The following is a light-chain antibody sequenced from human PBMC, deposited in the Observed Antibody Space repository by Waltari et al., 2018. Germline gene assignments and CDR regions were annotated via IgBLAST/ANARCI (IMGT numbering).Light chain of an antibody. CDR1: SSDVGGYNY. Sequence: QSALTQPPSASGSPGQPVTISCTGTSSDVGGYNYVSWYQQHPGKAPKLIIYEVSKRPSGVPDRFSGSKSGNTASLTVSGLQAEDEADYYCSSYAGSSNHVFATGTKVTVL. CDR2: EVS. V-gene: IGLV2-8*01. CDR3: SSYAGSSNHV. J-gene: IGLJ1*01.